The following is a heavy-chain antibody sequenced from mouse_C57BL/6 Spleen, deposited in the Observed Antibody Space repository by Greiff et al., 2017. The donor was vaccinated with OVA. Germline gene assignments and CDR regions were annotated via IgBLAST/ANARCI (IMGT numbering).Heavy chain of an antibody. V-gene: IGHV1-55*01. J-gene: IGHJ2*01. Sequence: VQLQQSGAELVKPGASVKMSCKASGYTFTSYWITWVKQRPGQGLEWIGDIYPGSGSTNYNEKFKSKATLTVDTSSSTAYMQLSSLTSEDSAVYYCARFGIYYDYDDDYWGQGTTLTVSS. CDR2: IYPGSGST. D-gene: IGHD2-4*01. CDR3: ARFGIYYDYDDDY. CDR1: GYTFTSYW.